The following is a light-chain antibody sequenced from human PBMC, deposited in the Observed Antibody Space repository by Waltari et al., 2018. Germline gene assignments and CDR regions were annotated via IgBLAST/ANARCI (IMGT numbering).Light chain of an antibody. V-gene: IGKV1-5*03. Sequence: DIQMTQSPSTLSASVGDRVPITCRASQNINTWLAWHQQKPGKAPKLLIYKASSLESGVPSRFSGSGSGTEFTLTISSLQPDDFATYYCLQYNGAPRTFGQGTKVEVK. CDR2: KAS. CDR1: QNINTW. CDR3: LQYNGAPRT. J-gene: IGKJ1*01.